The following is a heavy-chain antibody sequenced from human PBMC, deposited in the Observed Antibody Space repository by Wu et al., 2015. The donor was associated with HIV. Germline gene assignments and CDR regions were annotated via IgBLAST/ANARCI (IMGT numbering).Heavy chain of an antibody. D-gene: IGHD5-18*01. J-gene: IGHJ4*02. CDR2: LIPMYATP. CDR1: GGTFGTHA. Sequence: QVQLEQSGAEVKKPGSSVKLSCKAPGGTFGTHAINWVRQAPGQGLEWMGRLIPMYATPSYAQRFQGRVTITADESTSTAYMDVGSLRSDDTAVYYCAGGGGRTSMDPFDFWGQGTLVTVSS. V-gene: IGHV1-69*13. CDR3: AGGGGRTSMDPFDF.